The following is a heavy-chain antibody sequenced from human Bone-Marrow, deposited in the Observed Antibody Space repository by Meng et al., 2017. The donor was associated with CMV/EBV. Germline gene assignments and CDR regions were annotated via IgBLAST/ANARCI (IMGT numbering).Heavy chain of an antibody. D-gene: IGHD4-23*01. V-gene: IGHV3-21*01. Sequence: GESLKISCAASGFTFSSYSMNWVRQAPGKGLEWVSSISSSSSYIYYADSVKGRFTISRDNAKNSLYLQMNSLRAEDTAVYYCARDNLFDYGGNQKGADWGQGNLVNVSS. J-gene: IGHJ4*02. CDR1: GFTFSSYS. CDR3: ARDNLFDYGGNQKGAD. CDR2: ISSSSSYI.